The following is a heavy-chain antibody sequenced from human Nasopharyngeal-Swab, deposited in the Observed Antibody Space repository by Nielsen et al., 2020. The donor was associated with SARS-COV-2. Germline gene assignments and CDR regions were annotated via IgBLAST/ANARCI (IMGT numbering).Heavy chain of an antibody. J-gene: IGHJ3*02. Sequence: GESLKISCAASGFTVSSNYMSWVRKAPGKGLEGVSVIYSGGSTYYADSVKGRFTISRHNSKNTLYLQMNSLRAEDTAVYYCASIIQLWFAFDIWGQGTMVTVSS. CDR2: IYSGGST. D-gene: IGHD5-18*01. CDR1: GFTVSSNY. CDR3: ASIIQLWFAFDI. V-gene: IGHV3-53*04.